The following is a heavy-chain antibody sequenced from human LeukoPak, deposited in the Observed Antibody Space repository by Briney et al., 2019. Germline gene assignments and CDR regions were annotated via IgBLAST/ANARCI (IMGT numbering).Heavy chain of an antibody. J-gene: IGHJ6*03. CDR1: DGSISSYY. D-gene: IGHD1-14*01. CDR2: IYYSGTT. Sequence: SETLSLTCTVSDGSISSYYWSWIRQPPGKGLEWIGYIYYSGTTNYNPSLKSRVTISVDTSKNQFSLKLSSVTAADTAVYYCAILTRYLYYMDVWGKGTTVTISS. V-gene: IGHV4-59*08. CDR3: AILTRYLYYMDV.